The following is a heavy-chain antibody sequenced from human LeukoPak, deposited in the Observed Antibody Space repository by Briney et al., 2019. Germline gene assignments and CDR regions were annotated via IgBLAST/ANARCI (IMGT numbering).Heavy chain of an antibody. V-gene: IGHV3-21*01. Sequence: GSLRLSCAASGFTFSSYSMNWVRQAPGKGLEWVSSISSSSSYIYYADSVKGRFTISRDNAKNSLYLQMNSLRAEDTAVYYCARDGIYGDGVFDYWGQGTLVTVSS. CDR2: ISSSSSYI. CDR3: ARDGIYGDGVFDY. CDR1: GFTFSSYS. J-gene: IGHJ4*02. D-gene: IGHD4-17*01.